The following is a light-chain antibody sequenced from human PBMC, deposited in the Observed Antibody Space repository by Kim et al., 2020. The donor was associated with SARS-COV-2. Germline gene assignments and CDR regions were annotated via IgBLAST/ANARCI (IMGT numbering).Light chain of an antibody. Sequence: VGDIVTITCRASQSISSWLAWYQQKPGKAPNLLIYDASTLESGVPSRFSGSGSGTEFTLTISSLQPDDFATYYCQQYNRPATWTFGQGTKVDIK. J-gene: IGKJ1*01. CDR3: QQYNRPATWT. V-gene: IGKV1-5*01. CDR2: DAS. CDR1: QSISSW.